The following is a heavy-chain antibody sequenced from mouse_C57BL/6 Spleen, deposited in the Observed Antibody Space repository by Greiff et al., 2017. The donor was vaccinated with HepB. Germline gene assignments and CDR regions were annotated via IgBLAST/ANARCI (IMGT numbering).Heavy chain of an antibody. CDR3: ANYYVSSLYYAMDY. V-gene: IGHV1-19*01. CDR1: GYTFTDYY. J-gene: IGHJ4*01. Sequence: EVQLQQSGPVLVKPGASVKMSCKASGYTFTDYYMNWVKQSHGKSLEWIGVINPYNGGTSYNQKFKGKATLTVDKSSSTACMELNSLTSEDSAVYYCANYYVSSLYYAMDYWGQGTSVSVSS. D-gene: IGHD1-1*01. CDR2: INPYNGGT.